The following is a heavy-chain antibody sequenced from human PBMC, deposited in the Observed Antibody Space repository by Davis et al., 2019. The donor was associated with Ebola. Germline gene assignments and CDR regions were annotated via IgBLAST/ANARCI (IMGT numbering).Heavy chain of an antibody. CDR3: AKLGRSSDYFGRHFDW. V-gene: IGHV5-51*01. Sequence: GESLKISCKGYGYTFTSNWIVWVRQMPGRGLEWMGDIYPSDSDTRYSPSFQGHVTISADRSTNTAYLQWSNLRASDTAIYYCAKLGRSSDYFGRHFDWWGQGTLVTVSS. CDR1: GYTFTSNW. CDR2: IYPSDSDT. J-gene: IGHJ4*02. D-gene: IGHD3-22*01.